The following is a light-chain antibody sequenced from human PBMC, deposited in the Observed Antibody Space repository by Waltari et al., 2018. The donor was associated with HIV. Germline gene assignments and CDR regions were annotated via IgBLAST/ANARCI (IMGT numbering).Light chain of an antibody. CDR1: SSDVGGYNY. CDR2: DVT. Sequence: HSALTQPASVSGSPGQSITISCTGTSSDVGGYNYVSWYQQHPGKAPKLLLYDVTKRPSGVSTRFSCSKSGNTASLTISGLQAEDEADYYCCSYAGSSIPVVFGGGTKLTVL. J-gene: IGLJ3*02. V-gene: IGLV2-23*02. CDR3: CSYAGSSIPVV.